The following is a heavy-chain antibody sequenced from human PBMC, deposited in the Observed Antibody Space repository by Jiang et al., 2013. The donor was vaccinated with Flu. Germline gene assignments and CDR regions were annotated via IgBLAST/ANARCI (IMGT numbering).Heavy chain of an antibody. D-gene: IGHD3-3*01. CDR1: GGSISSYY. J-gene: IGHJ5*02. CDR2: IYYSGST. Sequence: LLKPSETLSLTCTVSGGSISSYYWSWIRQPPGKGLEWIGYIYYSGSTNYNPSLKSRVTISVDTSKNQFSLKLSSVTAADTAVYYCARSTDFWSGYRNWFDPWGQGTLVTVSS. V-gene: IGHV4-59*08. CDR3: ARSTDFWSGYRNWFDP.